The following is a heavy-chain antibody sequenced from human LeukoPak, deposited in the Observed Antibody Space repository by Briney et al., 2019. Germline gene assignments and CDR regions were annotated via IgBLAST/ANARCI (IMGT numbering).Heavy chain of an antibody. D-gene: IGHD3-9*01. CDR1: GFTFSTYV. CDR3: AKGSGYDTDFDY. J-gene: IGHJ4*02. CDR2: ISGSGDNT. Sequence: GGSLRLSCAASGFTFSTYVMSWVRQAPGKGLEWVSGISGSGDNTYYADSVRGRFTVSRDNSKNTLYLQMNSLRAEDTAIYYCAKGSGYDTDFDYWGQGALVTVSS. V-gene: IGHV3-23*01.